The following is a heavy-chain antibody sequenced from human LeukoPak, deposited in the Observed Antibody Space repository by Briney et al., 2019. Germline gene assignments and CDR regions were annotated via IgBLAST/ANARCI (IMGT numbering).Heavy chain of an antibody. CDR2: INPSGGST. CDR1: GYTFTSYY. V-gene: IGHV1-46*01. D-gene: IGHD3-22*01. Sequence: ASVKVSCKASGYTFTSYYMHWVRQAPGQGLEWMGIINPSGGSTSYAQKFQGRVTMTRDTSTSTAYMELSSLRSEDTAVYYCAREVPDYYDSSGYPLLAFDYWGQGTLVTVSS. CDR3: AREVPDYYDSSGYPLLAFDY. J-gene: IGHJ4*02.